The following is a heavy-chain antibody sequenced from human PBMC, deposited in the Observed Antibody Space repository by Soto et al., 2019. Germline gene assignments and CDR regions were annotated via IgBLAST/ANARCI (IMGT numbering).Heavy chain of an antibody. D-gene: IGHD5-18*01. CDR1: VGSWRSGENY. CDR3: ARDVAHGYTENV. Sequence: SLYLTCTVSVGSWRSGENYYSWILQPPGKGLEWIGYIYDIGITNYTPSLKGRVTMSLDRSNNQVSLTLSSVTAADTAVYFCARDVAHGYTENVWGQGTMVTVSS. CDR2: IYDIGIT. V-gene: IGHV4-30-4*01. J-gene: IGHJ3*01.